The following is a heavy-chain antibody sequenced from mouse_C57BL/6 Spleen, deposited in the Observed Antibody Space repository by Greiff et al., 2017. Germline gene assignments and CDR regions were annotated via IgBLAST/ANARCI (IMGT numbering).Heavy chain of an antibody. CDR3: TVYDGYSWFAY. V-gene: IGHV1-15*01. J-gene: IGHJ3*01. Sequence: VKLQESGAELVRPGASVTLSCKASGYTFTDYEMHWVKQTPVHGLEWIGAIDPETGGTAYNQKFKGKAILTADKSSSTAYMELRSLTSEDSAVYYCTVYDGYSWFAYWGQGTLVTVSA. CDR2: IDPETGGT. CDR1: GYTFTDYE. D-gene: IGHD2-3*01.